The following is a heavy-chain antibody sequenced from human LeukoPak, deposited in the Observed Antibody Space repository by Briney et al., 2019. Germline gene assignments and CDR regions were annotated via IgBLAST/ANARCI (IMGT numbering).Heavy chain of an antibody. Sequence: GGSLRLSCAASGFTFSSYWMHWVRQAPGEGLVWVSRINSDGSSTTYADSVKGRFTISRDNAKNTLYLQMNSLRAEDTAVYYCTRDFYYDFWSGYYHWGQGTLVTVSS. D-gene: IGHD3-3*01. V-gene: IGHV3-74*01. J-gene: IGHJ4*02. CDR3: TRDFYYDFWSGYYH. CDR1: GFTFSSYW. CDR2: INSDGSST.